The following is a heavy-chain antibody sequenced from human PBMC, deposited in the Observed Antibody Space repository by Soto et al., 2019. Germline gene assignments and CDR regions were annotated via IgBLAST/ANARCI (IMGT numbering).Heavy chain of an antibody. CDR2: IYYSGST. Sequence: QVRLEESGPGLVKPSETLSLICSVSGGSVNNANYFWNWIRHHPENGLEWIGYIYYSGSTRYNPSFKTRATLAIDTSKNQYYLRRNSVTVADTAGYFCARDADYGGSRGGMDVWGRGTTVTVSS. V-gene: IGHV4-31*03. D-gene: IGHD4-17*01. J-gene: IGHJ6*02. CDR1: GGSVNNANYF. CDR3: ARDADYGGSRGGMDV.